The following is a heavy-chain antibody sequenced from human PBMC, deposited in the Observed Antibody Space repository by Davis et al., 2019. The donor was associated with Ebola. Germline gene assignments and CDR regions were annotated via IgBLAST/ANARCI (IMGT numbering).Heavy chain of an antibody. CDR3: TTGSMILGPTHAFDL. D-gene: IGHD3/OR15-3a*01. CDR2: IRSKTDGVTT. J-gene: IGHJ3*01. Sequence: PGGSLRLSCAASGFTFSKAWMSWVRQAPGKGLEWVGRIRSKTDGVTTDYGVSVKGRFTISRDATQNMLYLQMDSLKTEDTAVYYCTTGSMILGPTHAFDLWGQGTMVTVSS. CDR1: GFTFSKAW. V-gene: IGHV3-15*01.